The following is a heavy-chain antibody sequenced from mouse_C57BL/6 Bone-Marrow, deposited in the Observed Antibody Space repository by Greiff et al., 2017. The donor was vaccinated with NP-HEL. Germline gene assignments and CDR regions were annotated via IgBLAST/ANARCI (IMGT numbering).Heavy chain of an antibody. CDR2: INPSSGYT. CDR1: GYTFTSYW. D-gene: IGHD3-3*01. V-gene: IGHV1-7*01. Sequence: QVQLQQSGAELAKPGASVKLSCKASGYTFTSYWMHWVKQRPGQGLEWIGYINPSSGYTKYNQKFKDKATLTADKSSNTAYLQMSRLTYEDSAVYYCAREGPRYFDVWGTGTTVTVSS. CDR3: AREGPRYFDV. J-gene: IGHJ1*03.